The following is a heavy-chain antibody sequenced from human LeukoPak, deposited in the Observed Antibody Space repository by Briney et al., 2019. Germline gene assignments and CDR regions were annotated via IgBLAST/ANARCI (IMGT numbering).Heavy chain of an antibody. D-gene: IGHD3-22*01. J-gene: IGHJ2*01. CDR2: ISRSGSTI. V-gene: IGHV3-11*04. CDR1: GFNFSDYY. Sequence: GGSLRLSCAASGFNFSDYYMSWLRQAPGKGLEGGSYISRSGSTIYNADSVKAPFPISRDNAKNSLYLQMNSLSAEDTPLSYCARLSPATMIVVSYWYFDLWGPGTLVTVSS. CDR3: ARLSPATMIVVSYWYFDL.